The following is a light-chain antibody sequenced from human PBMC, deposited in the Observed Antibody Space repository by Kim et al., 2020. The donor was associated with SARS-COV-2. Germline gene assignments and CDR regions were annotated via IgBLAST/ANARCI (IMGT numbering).Light chain of an antibody. Sequence: SVSLGERATLSCRASQSVSRNLAWYQHKPGQSPRLLIYAASTRATGIPARFSGGGSETEFTLTISSLQSDDFAVYYCQQYHDWITFGQGTRLELN. CDR2: AAS. CDR1: QSVSRN. CDR3: QQYHDWIT. J-gene: IGKJ5*01. V-gene: IGKV3-15*01.